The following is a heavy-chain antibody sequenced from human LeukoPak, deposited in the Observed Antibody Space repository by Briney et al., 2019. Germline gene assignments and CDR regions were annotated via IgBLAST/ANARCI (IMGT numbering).Heavy chain of an antibody. CDR1: GFTFSSYA. Sequence: GGSLRLSCAASGFTFSSYAMHWVRQAPGKGLEYVSAISSNGGSTYYANSVKGRFTISRDNSKNTLYLQMGSLRAEDTAVYYCARDGHVVGATGGEYFQHWGQGTLVTVSS. J-gene: IGHJ1*01. D-gene: IGHD1-26*01. CDR3: ARDGHVVGATGGEYFQH. CDR2: ISSNGGST. V-gene: IGHV3-64*01.